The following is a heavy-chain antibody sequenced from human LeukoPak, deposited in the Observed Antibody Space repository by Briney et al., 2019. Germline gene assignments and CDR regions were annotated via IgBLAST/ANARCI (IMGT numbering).Heavy chain of an antibody. Sequence: GESLRISCKGSGYSFTSYWISWVRQMPGKGLEWMGRIDPSDSYTNYSPSFQGHATISADKSISTAYLQWSSLKASDTAMYYCARHAEYSSSWDYFDYWGQGTLVTVSS. CDR2: IDPSDSYT. D-gene: IGHD6-13*01. CDR3: ARHAEYSSSWDYFDY. CDR1: GYSFTSYW. V-gene: IGHV5-10-1*01. J-gene: IGHJ4*02.